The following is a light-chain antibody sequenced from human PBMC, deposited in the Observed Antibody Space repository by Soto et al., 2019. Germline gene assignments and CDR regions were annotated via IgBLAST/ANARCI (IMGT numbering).Light chain of an antibody. CDR3: QQYNNWPPLYT. J-gene: IGKJ2*01. CDR1: QSVNSN. Sequence: EILMTQSPATLSVSPGERATLSCRASQSVNSNLAGYQQRPGQAPRLLIYGASSRATGIPARFSGSGSGTDFTLPISSLQSEDFAVYYCQQYNNWPPLYTFGQGTKLAIK. V-gene: IGKV3-15*01. CDR2: GAS.